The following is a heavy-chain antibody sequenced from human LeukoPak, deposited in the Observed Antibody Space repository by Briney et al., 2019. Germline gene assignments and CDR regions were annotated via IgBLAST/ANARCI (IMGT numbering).Heavy chain of an antibody. J-gene: IGHJ4*02. CDR3: ARWNSGGDY. V-gene: IGHV4-59*01. D-gene: IGHD1/OR15-1a*01. CDR1: GGSISNYH. CDR2: IYYSGSSGST. Sequence: SETLSLTCSVSGGSISNYHWSWIRQPPGKGLEWIRYIYYSGSSGSTNYNPSLKSRVTISVDASKNQFSLNLSSVTAADTAVYYCARWNSGGDYWGQGTLVTVSS.